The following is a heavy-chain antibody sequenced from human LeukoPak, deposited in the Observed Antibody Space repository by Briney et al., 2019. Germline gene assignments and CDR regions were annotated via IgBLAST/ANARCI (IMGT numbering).Heavy chain of an antibody. Sequence: GSLRLSCTASGFTFSTYSMNWVRQAPGKGLEWVSSISGSSIYIYYADSVKGRFTISRDNAKNSLYLQMNSLRAEDTAVYYCARDPPYYDSSGYYYDYWGQGTLVTVSS. J-gene: IGHJ4*02. D-gene: IGHD3-22*01. CDR2: ISGSSIYI. CDR1: GFTFSTYS. V-gene: IGHV3-21*01. CDR3: ARDPPYYDSSGYYYDY.